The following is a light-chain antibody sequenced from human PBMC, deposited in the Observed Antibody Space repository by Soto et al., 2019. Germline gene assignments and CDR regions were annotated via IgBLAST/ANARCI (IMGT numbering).Light chain of an antibody. J-gene: IGLJ1*01. V-gene: IGLV1-40*01. Sequence: QSVLRHPPSVSGAPGHRVTISCTGSSSNIGAGYDVHWYQQLPGTAPKLLIYGNSNRPSGVPDRFSGSKSGTSASLAITGLQAEDEADYYCQSYDSSLSGVFGTGTKVTAL. CDR1: SSNIGAGYD. CDR3: QSYDSSLSGV. CDR2: GNS.